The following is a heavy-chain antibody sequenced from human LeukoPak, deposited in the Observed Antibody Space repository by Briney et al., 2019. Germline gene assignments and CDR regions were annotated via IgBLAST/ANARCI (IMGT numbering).Heavy chain of an antibody. V-gene: IGHV3-23*01. CDR1: RFTFSTYA. CDR2: FSGSGGST. D-gene: IGHD5-18*01. J-gene: IGHJ4*02. Sequence: GGSLRLSCPASRFTFSTYAISCVRQAPGKGLEWVSSFSGSGGSTYYADSVKGRFTISRDNSKNTLYLQMNSLRAEDTAVYSCAKDLGVQLWFRLRGTGTLVTVSS. CDR3: AKDLGVQLWFRL.